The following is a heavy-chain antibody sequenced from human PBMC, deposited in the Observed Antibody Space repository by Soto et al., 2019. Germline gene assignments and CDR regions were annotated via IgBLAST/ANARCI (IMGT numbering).Heavy chain of an antibody. CDR3: ASDLGGDLMTIAAAGNDAFDI. Sequence: ASVKVSCKASGYTFTSYGISWVLQAPGQGLEWMGWISAYNGNTNYAQKLQGRVTMTTDTSTSTAYMELRSLRSDDTAVYYCASDLGGDLMTIAAAGNDAFDIWGQGTMVTVSS. CDR2: ISAYNGNT. D-gene: IGHD6-13*01. V-gene: IGHV1-18*01. J-gene: IGHJ3*02. CDR1: GYTFTSYG.